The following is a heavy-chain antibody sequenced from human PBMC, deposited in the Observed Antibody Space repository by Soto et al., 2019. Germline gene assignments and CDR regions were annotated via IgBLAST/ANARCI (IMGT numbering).Heavy chain of an antibody. CDR2: IYYSGST. D-gene: IGHD2-21*01. J-gene: IGHJ3*02. Sequence: SETLSLTCTVSGGSISSGGYYWSWIRQHPGKGLEWIGYIYYSGSTYYNPSLKSRVTISVDTSKNQFSLKLSSVTAADTAVYYCAREGIVSPSFDIWGQGTMVTVSS. V-gene: IGHV4-31*03. CDR3: AREGIVSPSFDI. CDR1: GGSISSGGYY.